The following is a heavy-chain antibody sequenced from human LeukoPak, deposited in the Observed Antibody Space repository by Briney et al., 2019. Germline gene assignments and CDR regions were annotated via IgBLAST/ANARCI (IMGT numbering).Heavy chain of an antibody. CDR2: ISAYNGNT. D-gene: IGHD3-22*01. J-gene: IGHJ4*02. V-gene: IGHV1-18*01. CDR1: GYTFYYYG. Sequence: ASVKVSCKASGYTFYYYGISWVRQAPGQGLEWMGWISAYNGNTHYAQKLQGRVTMTTDTSTSTVYMELRSLRSDDTAVYYCARGSPPRRNYDSRGYYSYYFDYWGQGTLVTVSS. CDR3: ARGSPPRRNYDSRGYYSYYFDY.